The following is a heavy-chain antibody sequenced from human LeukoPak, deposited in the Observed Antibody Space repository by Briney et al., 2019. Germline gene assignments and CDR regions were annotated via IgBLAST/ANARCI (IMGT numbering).Heavy chain of an antibody. D-gene: IGHD3-10*02. CDR1: GFTFSSYS. Sequence: GGSLRLSCAASGFTFSSYSMNWVRQAPGKELEWVSSISSNSNIYYADSVKGRFTISRDNAKNSLYLQMNSLRAEDTAVYYCAELGITMIGGVWGKGTMVTVSS. V-gene: IGHV3-21*01. CDR3: AELGITMIGGV. J-gene: IGHJ6*04. CDR2: ISSNSNI.